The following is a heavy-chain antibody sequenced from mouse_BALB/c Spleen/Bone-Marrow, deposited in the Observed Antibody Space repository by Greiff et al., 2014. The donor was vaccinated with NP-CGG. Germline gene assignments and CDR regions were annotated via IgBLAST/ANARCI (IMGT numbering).Heavy chain of an antibody. J-gene: IGHJ3*01. V-gene: IGHV5-9-2*01. Sequence: DVMLVESGGGLVKPGGSLKLSCAASGFTFSSYGMSWVRQTPEKRLEWVATISGGGSYNYYPDSVKGRFTISRDNAKNNLYLQMSSLRAEDTALYYCARLYYDYDRGAYWGQGTLVTVSA. D-gene: IGHD2-4*01. CDR2: ISGGGSYN. CDR1: GFTFSSYG. CDR3: ARLYYDYDRGAY.